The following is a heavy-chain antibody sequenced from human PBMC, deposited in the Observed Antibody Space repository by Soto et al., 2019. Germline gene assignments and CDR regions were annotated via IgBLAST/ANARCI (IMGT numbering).Heavy chain of an antibody. V-gene: IGHV3-30-3*01. J-gene: IGHJ3*02. D-gene: IGHD1-1*01. CDR3: ARDRVKGTQEGVDAFDI. CDR1: GFTFSSYA. CDR2: ISYDGSNK. Sequence: QVQLVESGGGVVQPGRSLRLSCAASGFTFSSYAMHWVRQAPGKGLEWVAVISYDGSNKYYADSVKGRFTISRDNSKNTLYLQMNSLRAEDTAVYYCARDRVKGTQEGVDAFDIWGQGTMVTVSS.